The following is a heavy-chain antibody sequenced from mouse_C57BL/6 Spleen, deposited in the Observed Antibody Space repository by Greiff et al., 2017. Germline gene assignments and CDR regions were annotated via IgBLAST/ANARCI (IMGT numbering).Heavy chain of an antibody. CDR3: ARGDEDYAMDY. CDR1: GYSITSGYD. Sequence: DVKLQESGPGMVKPSQSLSLTCTVTGYSITSGYDWHWIRHFPGNKLEWMGYISNSGSTNYNPFLKSRISITHDTSKNLFFLKMNSVTTEDTATYYCARGDEDYAMDYWGQGTSVTVSS. CDR2: ISNSGST. V-gene: IGHV3-1*01. J-gene: IGHJ4*01. D-gene: IGHD3-3*01.